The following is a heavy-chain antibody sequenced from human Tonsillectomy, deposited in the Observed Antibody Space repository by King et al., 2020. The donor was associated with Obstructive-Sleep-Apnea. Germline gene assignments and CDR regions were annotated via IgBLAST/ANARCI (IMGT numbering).Heavy chain of an antibody. CDR2: IVVGSGNT. CDR3: AALRGSYGDPYFDY. D-gene: IGHD5-18*01. Sequence: MQLVQSGPEVKKPGTSVKVSCKASGFTFTSSAVQWVRQARGQRLEWIGWIVVGSGNTNYAQKFQERVTITRDMSTSTAYMELSSLRSEDTAWYYCAALRGSYGDPYFDYWGQGTLVTVSS. J-gene: IGHJ4*02. CDR1: GFTFTSSA. V-gene: IGHV1-58*01.